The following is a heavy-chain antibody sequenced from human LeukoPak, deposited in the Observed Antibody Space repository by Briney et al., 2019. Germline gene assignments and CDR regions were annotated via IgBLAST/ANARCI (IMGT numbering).Heavy chain of an antibody. CDR1: GGSISSSSYY. CDR2: IYYSGST. J-gene: IGHJ4*02. Sequence: SETLSLTCTVSGGSISSSSYYWGWIRQPPGKGLEWIGSIYYSGSTYYNPSLKSRVTISVDTSKNQFSLQLSSVTAADTAVYYCANSTIASSGYFDYWGQGTLVTVSS. CDR3: ANSTIASSGYFDY. V-gene: IGHV4-39*01. D-gene: IGHD3-22*01.